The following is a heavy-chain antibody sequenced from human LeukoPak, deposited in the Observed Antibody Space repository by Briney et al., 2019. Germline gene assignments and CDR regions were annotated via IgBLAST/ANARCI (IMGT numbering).Heavy chain of an antibody. CDR3: ARDPLSTAGYFDY. Sequence: SETLSLTCTVSVGSISSYYWSWIRQPPGKGLEWIGYIYYSGSTNYNPSLKSRVTISVGTSKNQFSLNLSSVTAADTAVYYWARDPLSTAGYFDYWGEGTLVTVSS. V-gene: IGHV4-59*01. CDR1: VGSISSYY. J-gene: IGHJ4*02. CDR2: IYYSGST. D-gene: IGHD6-19*01.